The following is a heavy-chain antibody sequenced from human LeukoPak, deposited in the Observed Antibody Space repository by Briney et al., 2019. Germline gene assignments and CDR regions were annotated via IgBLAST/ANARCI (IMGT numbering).Heavy chain of an antibody. CDR1: GGSISSYY. D-gene: IGHD3-3*01. CDR3: ARLEFTIFGLYYYYYMDV. CDR2: IYTSGST. Sequence: SETLSLTCTVSGGSISSYYWSWIRQPPGKGLEWIGYIYTSGSTNYNPSLKSLVTISVDTSKNQFSLKLSSVTAADTAVHYCARLEFTIFGLYYYYYMDVWGKGTTVTVSS. V-gene: IGHV4-4*09. J-gene: IGHJ6*03.